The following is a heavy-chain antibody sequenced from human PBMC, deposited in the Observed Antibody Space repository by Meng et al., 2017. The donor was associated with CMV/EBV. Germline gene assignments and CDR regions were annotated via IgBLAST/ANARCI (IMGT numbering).Heavy chain of an antibody. CDR2: ISAYNGNT. V-gene: IGHV1-18*01. CDR3: ARGPGVVVPAATDY. CDR1: GYTFTSYG. D-gene: IGHD2-2*01. J-gene: IGHJ4*02. Sequence: ASVKVSCKASGYTFTSYGISWVRQAPGQGLEWMGWISAYNGNTNYAQKLQGRVTMTTDTSTSTAHMELRSLRSDDTAMYYCARGPGVVVPAATDYWGQGTLVTVSS.